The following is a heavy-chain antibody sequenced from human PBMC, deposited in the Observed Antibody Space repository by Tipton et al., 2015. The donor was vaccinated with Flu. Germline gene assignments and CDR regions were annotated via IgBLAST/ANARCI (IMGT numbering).Heavy chain of an antibody. J-gene: IGHJ4*02. CDR3: ARGITGTADDY. CDR1: GGSISSYY. CDR2: IYYSGST. D-gene: IGHD1-20*01. Sequence: TLSLTCTASGGSISSYYWSWIRQPPGKGLEWIGYIYYSGSTNYNPSLKSRVTISVDTSKNQFSLKLSSVTAADTAVYYCARGITGTADDYWGQGTLVTVSS. V-gene: IGHV4-59*01.